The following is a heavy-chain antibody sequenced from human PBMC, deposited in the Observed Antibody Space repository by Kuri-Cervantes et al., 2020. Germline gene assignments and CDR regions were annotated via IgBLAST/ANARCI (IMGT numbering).Heavy chain of an antibody. CDR1: GYTFTSYG. V-gene: IGHV1-18*01. D-gene: IGHD6-13*01. J-gene: IGHJ6*02. Sequence: ASVKVSCKASGYTFTSYGISWVRQAPGQGLEWMGWISAYNGNTNYAQKLQGRVTMTTDTSTSTAYMELRSLRSDDTAVYYCARGAAAVSGYYYGMDVWGQGTTVTVSS. CDR3: ARGAAAVSGYYYGMDV. CDR2: ISAYNGNT.